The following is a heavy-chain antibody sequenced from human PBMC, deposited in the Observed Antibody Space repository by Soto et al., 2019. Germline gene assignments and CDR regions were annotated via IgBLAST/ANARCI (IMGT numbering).Heavy chain of an antibody. CDR1: GFAFSNSR. CDR2: IRVYNGDT. V-gene: IGHV1-18*01. D-gene: IGHD4-17*01. J-gene: IGHJ4*02. Sequence: QVQLVQSGAEVKKPGASVKVSCKASGFAFSNSRISWVRQAPGQGPEWMGWIRVYNGDTKYAQKFQGRLTMTTDTSTSTAYMELRSLRSDDTAVYFSASADYGDDDYWGQGTLVTVSS. CDR3: ASADYGDDDY.